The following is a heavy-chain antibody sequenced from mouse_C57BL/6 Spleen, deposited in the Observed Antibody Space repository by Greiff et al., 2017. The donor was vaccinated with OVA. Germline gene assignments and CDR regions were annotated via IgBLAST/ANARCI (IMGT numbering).Heavy chain of an antibody. Sequence: QVQLKQPGAELVRPGSSVKLSCKASGYTFTSYWMDWVKQRPGQGLEWIGNIYPSDSETHYNQKFKDKATLTVDKSSSTAYMQLSSLTSEDSAVYYCARRSYWYFDGWGTGTTVTVSS. CDR1: GYTFTSYW. CDR2: IYPSDSET. CDR3: ARRSYWYFDG. J-gene: IGHJ1*03. V-gene: IGHV1-61*01.